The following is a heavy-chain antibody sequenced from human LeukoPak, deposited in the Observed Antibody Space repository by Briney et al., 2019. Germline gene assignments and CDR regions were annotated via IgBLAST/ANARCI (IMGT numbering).Heavy chain of an antibody. CDR3: IRGGSGMTVALFDN. Sequence: SQTLSLTCAISGDSVSSNSAAWNWIRQSPSRGLEWLGRTYYRSKWYNDYAVSVKSRITINPDTSKNQFSLQLNSVTPDDTAVYYCIRGGSGMTVALFDNWGQGTLVTVSS. CDR1: GDSVSSNSAA. CDR2: TYYRSKWYN. J-gene: IGHJ4*02. D-gene: IGHD2-21*02. V-gene: IGHV6-1*01.